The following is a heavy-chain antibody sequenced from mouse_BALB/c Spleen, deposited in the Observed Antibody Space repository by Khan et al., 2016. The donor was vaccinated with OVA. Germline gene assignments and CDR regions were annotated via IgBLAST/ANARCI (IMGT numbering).Heavy chain of an antibody. CDR2: ISYSGST. D-gene: IGHD2-1*01. V-gene: IGHV3-2*02. J-gene: IGHJ4*01. CDR1: GYSITSDYA. Sequence: VQLKESGPGLVKPSQSLSLTCTVTGYSITSDYAWNWIRQFPGNKLEWMGYISYSGSTSYNPSLKSRISITRDTSKNQFFLQLNSVTTEDTATYYFASYYGNYYVMDYWGQGTSVTVSS. CDR3: ASYYGNYYVMDY.